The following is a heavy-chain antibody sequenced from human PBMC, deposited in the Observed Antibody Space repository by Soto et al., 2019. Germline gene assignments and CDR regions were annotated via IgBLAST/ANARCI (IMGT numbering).Heavy chain of an antibody. CDR3: ARGPQYCSSTSCYYYYYGMDV. D-gene: IGHD2-2*01. V-gene: IGHV1-18*01. Sequence: QVQLVQSGAEVKKPGASVKVSCKASGYTFTSYGISWVRQAPGQGLEWMGWISAYNGNTNYAQKLQGRVTMTTDTSTSTAYMELRSLRSDDTAVYYCARGPQYCSSTSCYYYYYGMDVWGQGTTVTVSS. CDR1: GYTFTSYG. CDR2: ISAYNGNT. J-gene: IGHJ6*02.